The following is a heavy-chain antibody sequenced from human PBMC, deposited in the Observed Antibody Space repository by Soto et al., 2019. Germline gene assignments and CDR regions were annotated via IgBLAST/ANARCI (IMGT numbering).Heavy chain of an antibody. CDR1: GGTFSSYT. Sequence: ASVKVSCKASGGTFSSYTISWVRQAPGQGLEWMGRIIPILGIANYAQKFQGRVTITADKSTSTAYMELSSLRSEDTAVYYCAILVVTENYYYYMDVWGKGTTVTVSS. J-gene: IGHJ6*03. CDR3: AILVVTENYYYYMDV. D-gene: IGHD3-22*01. V-gene: IGHV1-69*02. CDR2: IIPILGIA.